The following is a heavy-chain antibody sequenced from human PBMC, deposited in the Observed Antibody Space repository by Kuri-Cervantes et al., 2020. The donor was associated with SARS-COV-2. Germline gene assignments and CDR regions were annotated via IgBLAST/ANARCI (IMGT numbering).Heavy chain of an antibody. J-gene: IGHJ4*02. CDR2: IRSKAYGGTT. CDR3: TRDDFWSGYYLD. D-gene: IGHD3-3*01. CDR1: GFTFSSYS. V-gene: IGHV3-49*04. Sequence: GESLKISCAASGFTFSSYSMSWVRQAPGKGLEWVGFIRSKAYGGTTEYAASVKGRFTISRDDSKSIAYLQMNSLKTEDTAVNYCTRDDFWSGYYLDWGQGTLVTVSS.